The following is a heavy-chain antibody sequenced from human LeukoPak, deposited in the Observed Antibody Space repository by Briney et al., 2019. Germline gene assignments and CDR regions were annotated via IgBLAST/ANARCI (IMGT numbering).Heavy chain of an antibody. V-gene: IGHV1-2*02. CDR1: GYTFTGYY. D-gene: IGHD2-2*01. CDR2: INPNSGGT. CDR3: ATVVVPAAAWFDP. J-gene: IGHJ5*02. Sequence: ASVKVSCKASGYTFTGYYMHWVRQAPGQGLEWMGWINPNSGGTNYAQKFQGGVTMTRDTSISTAYMELSRLRSDDTAVYYCATVVVPAAAWFDPWGQGTLVTVSS.